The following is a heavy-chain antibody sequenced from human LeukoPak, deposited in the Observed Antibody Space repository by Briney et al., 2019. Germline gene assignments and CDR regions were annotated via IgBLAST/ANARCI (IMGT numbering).Heavy chain of an antibody. D-gene: IGHD6-13*01. CDR3: ATEIAAAAFFDY. CDR2: INDDGSDA. CDR1: GFTFSSYW. Sequence: PGGSLRLSCAASGFTFSSYWMTWVRQAPGKGLEWVANINDDGSDANYVDSVKGRFTISRDNSKNTLYLQMNSLRAEDTAVYYCATEIAAAAFFDYWGQGTLVTVSS. J-gene: IGHJ4*02. V-gene: IGHV3-7*01.